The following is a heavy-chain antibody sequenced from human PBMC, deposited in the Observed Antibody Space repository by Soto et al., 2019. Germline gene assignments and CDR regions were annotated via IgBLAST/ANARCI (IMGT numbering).Heavy chain of an antibody. CDR3: ARSRYSSSSGMDV. V-gene: IGHV3-33*01. CDR2: IWYDGSNK. J-gene: IGHJ6*02. Sequence: QVQLVESGGGVVQPGRSLRLSCAASGFTFSSYGMHWVRQAPGKGLEWVAVIWYDGSNKYYADSVKGRFTISRDNSKNTLYLQMNSLRAEDTAVYYCARSRYSSSSGMDVWGQGTTVTVSS. D-gene: IGHD6-6*01. CDR1: GFTFSSYG.